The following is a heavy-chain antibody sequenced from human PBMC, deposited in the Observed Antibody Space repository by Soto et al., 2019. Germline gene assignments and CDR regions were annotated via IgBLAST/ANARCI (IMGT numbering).Heavy chain of an antibody. J-gene: IGHJ4*02. CDR2: INHSGST. CDR3: GPRGAVADPGGY. D-gene: IGHD6-19*01. V-gene: IGHV4-34*01. Sequence: SETLSLTCAVYGGSFSDFYWTWIRQPPGKGLEWIGEINHSGSTNYNPSLKSRVAISVDTSKNQFSLNLTSVTAADTAVYYCGPRGAVADPGGYWGQGTLVTVSS. CDR1: GGSFSDFY.